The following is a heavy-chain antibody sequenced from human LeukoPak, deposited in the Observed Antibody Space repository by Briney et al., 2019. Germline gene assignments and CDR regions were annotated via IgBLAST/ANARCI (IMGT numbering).Heavy chain of an antibody. CDR3: ARSALRYFDWLLSGYYYYMDV. CDR1: GGTFSSYA. V-gene: IGHV1-69*13. CDR2: IIPIFGTA. J-gene: IGHJ6*03. D-gene: IGHD3-9*01. Sequence: SVKVSCKASGGTFSSYAISWVRQAPGQGLEWMGGIIPIFGTANYAQKFQGRVTITADESTSTAYMELSSLRSEDTAVDYCARSALRYFDWLLSGYYYYMDVWGKGTTVTISS.